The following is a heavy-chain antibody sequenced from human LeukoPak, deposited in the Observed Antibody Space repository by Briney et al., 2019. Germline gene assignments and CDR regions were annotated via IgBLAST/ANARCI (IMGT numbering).Heavy chain of an antibody. CDR1: GGSIIGSTFY. Sequence: PSETLSLSCTVSGGSIIGSTFYWGCLRQPPGQGLDWFVIIIYSGSNYYNPSLRSRVTISVDTSKYQFSLKLNSVTDSDTAVYHCPRGYDYWGEGTLVTVSS. V-gene: IGHV4-39*01. CDR2: IIYSGSN. CDR3: PRGYDY. D-gene: IGHD3-22*01. J-gene: IGHJ4*02.